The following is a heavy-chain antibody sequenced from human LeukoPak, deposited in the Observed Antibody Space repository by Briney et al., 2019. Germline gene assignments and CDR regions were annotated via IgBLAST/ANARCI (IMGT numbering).Heavy chain of an antibody. CDR3: ARDRSFSSPDPFDI. Sequence: SVKVSCKASGGTFSSYAISWVRQAPGQGLEWMGGIIPIFGTANYAQKFQGRVTITTDESTSTAYMELSSLRSGDTAVYYCARDRSFSSPDPFDIWGQGTMVTVSS. CDR2: IIPIFGTA. J-gene: IGHJ3*02. D-gene: IGHD6-6*01. CDR1: GGTFSSYA. V-gene: IGHV1-69*05.